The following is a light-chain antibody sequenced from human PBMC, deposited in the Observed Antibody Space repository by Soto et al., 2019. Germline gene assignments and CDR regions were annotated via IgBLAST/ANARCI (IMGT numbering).Light chain of an antibody. CDR2: GAS. J-gene: IGKJ4*01. CDR3: QQYGSSLFT. Sequence: EMVLTQSQGTLYLSPGERASLSCRASQSVSSKNLAWYQQNPGQPPRLLIFGASGRATGIPERFSGSGSGTDFSLTISRLEPDDSAVYYCQQYGSSLFTFGGGTKVEIK. CDR1: QSVSSKN. V-gene: IGKV3-20*01.